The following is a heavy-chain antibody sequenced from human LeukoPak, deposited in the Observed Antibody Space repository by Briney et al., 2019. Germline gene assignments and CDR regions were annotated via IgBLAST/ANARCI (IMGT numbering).Heavy chain of an antibody. D-gene: IGHD2-15*01. J-gene: IGHJ4*02. CDR1: GGSISSNTYY. Sequence: SETLSLTCSVSGGSISSNTYYWGWVRQPPGNGLEWIGSMYYSGSWTTYYNPSLKSRVIISVDTSKNQFSLRLSSVTAADTAVYHCARERREQLLPPYTRLVNYLDYWGQGTLVTVSS. CDR2: MYYSGSWTT. CDR3: ARERREQLLPPYTRLVNYLDY. V-gene: IGHV4-39*07.